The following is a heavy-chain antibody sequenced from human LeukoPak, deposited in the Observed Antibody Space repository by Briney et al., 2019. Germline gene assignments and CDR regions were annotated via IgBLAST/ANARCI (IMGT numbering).Heavy chain of an antibody. CDR1: GFTFSSYG. D-gene: IGHD1-26*01. V-gene: IGHV3-30*02. CDR3: AKDRSGSYSQGLDY. Sequence: GGSLRLSCAASGFTFSSYGMHWVRQAPGKGLEWVAFIRYDGSNKYYADSVKGRFTISRDNSKNTLYLQMNSLRAEDTAVYYCAKDRSGSYSQGLDYWGQGTLVTVSS. J-gene: IGHJ4*02. CDR2: IRYDGSNK.